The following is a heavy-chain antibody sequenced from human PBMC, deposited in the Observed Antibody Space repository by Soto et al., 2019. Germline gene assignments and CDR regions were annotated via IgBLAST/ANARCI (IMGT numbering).Heavy chain of an antibody. CDR3: AKARGGWLDALDH. Sequence: PGGSLRLSCAASGVTFSSYAMSWVRQAPGKGLEWVSVISSSGGSTYYADSVKGRFTISRDTSKTTLYLQMNSLRAEDTAIYYCAKARGGWLDALDHWGRGTLVTVSS. D-gene: IGHD3-16*01. J-gene: IGHJ4*02. V-gene: IGHV3-23*01. CDR2: ISSSGGST. CDR1: GVTFSSYA.